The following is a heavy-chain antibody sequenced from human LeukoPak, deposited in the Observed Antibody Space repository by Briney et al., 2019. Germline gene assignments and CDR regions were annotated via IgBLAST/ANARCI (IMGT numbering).Heavy chain of an antibody. J-gene: IGHJ6*02. CDR1: GYTFTSYG. Sequence: ASVKVSCKASGYTFTSYGISWVRQAPGQGLEWMGWISAYNGNTNYAQKLQARVTMTTDTSTSTAYMELRSLRSDDTAVYYCARSGYCSSTSCYTGHYYYGMDVWGQGTTVTVSS. V-gene: IGHV1-18*01. CDR2: ISAYNGNT. D-gene: IGHD2-2*02. CDR3: ARSGYCSSTSCYTGHYYYGMDV.